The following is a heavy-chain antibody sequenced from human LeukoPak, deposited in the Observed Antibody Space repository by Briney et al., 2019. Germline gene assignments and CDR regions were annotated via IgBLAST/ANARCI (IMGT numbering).Heavy chain of an antibody. Sequence: SQTLSLTCAISGDSVSSYSVAWDWIRQSPSRGLEWLGRTYYRSKWYYDYAVSVKSRITISPDTSKNQFSLHLKSVTPEDTAVYYCARDRGEHCSSSSCYRAPFFDSWGQGTQVTVSS. J-gene: IGHJ4*02. CDR3: ARDRGEHCSSSSCYRAPFFDS. CDR1: GDSVSSYSVA. D-gene: IGHD2-2*01. CDR2: TYYRSKWYY. V-gene: IGHV6-1*01.